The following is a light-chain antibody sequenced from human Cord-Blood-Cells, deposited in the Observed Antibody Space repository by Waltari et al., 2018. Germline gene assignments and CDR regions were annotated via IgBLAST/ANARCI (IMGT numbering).Light chain of an antibody. CDR2: GAS. CDR3: QQYGSSPMYT. Sequence: EIVLTQSPGTLSLSXXXXXXXSXRASQSVSSSYLAWYQQKPGQAPRLLIYGASSRATGIPDRFSGSGSGTDFTLTISRLEPEDFAVYYCQQYGSSPMYTFGQGTKLEIK. CDR1: QSVSSSY. J-gene: IGKJ2*01. V-gene: IGKV3-20*01.